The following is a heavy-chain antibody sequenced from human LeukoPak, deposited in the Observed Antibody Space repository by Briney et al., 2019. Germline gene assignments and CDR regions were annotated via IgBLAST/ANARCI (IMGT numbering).Heavy chain of an antibody. CDR1: GGSISGYY. CDR2: IYYSGST. D-gene: IGHD2-15*01. J-gene: IGHJ4*02. CDR3: ARLSGGTDDY. Sequence: SETLSLTCTVSGGSISGYYWSWIRQPPGKGLEWIGYIYYSGSTNYNPSLKSRVTISVDTSKNQFSLKLSSVTAADTAVYHCARLSGGTDDYWGQGTLVTVSS. V-gene: IGHV4-59*01.